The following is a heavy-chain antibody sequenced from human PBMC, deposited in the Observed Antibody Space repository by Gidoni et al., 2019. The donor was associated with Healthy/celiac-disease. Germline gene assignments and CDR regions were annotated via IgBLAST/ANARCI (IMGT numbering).Heavy chain of an antibody. CDR1: GCTFSSYT. CDR3: ARDAVPYCGGDCYSRGVEVSDY. J-gene: IGHJ4*02. D-gene: IGHD2-21*02. Sequence: ASGCTFSSYTISWVRQAPGQGLEWMGRIIPILGIANYAQKFQGRVTITADKSTSTAYMELSSLRSEDTAVYYCARDAVPYCGGDCYSRGVEVSDYWGQGTLVTVSS. V-gene: IGHV1-69*04. CDR2: IIPILGIA.